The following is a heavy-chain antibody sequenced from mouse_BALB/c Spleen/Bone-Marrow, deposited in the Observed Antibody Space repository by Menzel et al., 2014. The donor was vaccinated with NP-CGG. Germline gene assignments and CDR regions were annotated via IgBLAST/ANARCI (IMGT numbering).Heavy chain of an antibody. D-gene: IGHD2-3*01. CDR1: GFNIKDTY. V-gene: IGHV14-3*02. J-gene: IGHJ3*01. CDR3: ARADGYLAWFAY. CDR2: IDPANDNT. Sequence: VQLQQSGAEFVKPGASVKLSCTASGFNIKDTYMHWVKRRPEQGLEWIGRIDPANDNTKYDPKFQGKATITADTSSNTAYLQLSSLTSEDTAVYYCARADGYLAWFAYWGQGTLVTVSA.